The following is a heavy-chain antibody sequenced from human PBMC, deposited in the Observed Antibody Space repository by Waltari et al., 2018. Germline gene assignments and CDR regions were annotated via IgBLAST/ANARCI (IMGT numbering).Heavy chain of an antibody. CDR3: ARDKGVSEDGYNTLLLD. CDR2: IYYSGST. CDR1: GGSISSHY. D-gene: IGHD5-12*01. V-gene: IGHV4-59*11. J-gene: IGHJ4*02. Sequence: QVQLQESGPGLVKPSETLSLTCTVSGGSISSHYWSWIRQPPGKGLEWIGYIYYSGSTNYNPSLKSRVTISVDTSKNQFSLKLSSVTAADTAVYYCARDKGVSEDGYNTLLLDWGQGTLVTVSS.